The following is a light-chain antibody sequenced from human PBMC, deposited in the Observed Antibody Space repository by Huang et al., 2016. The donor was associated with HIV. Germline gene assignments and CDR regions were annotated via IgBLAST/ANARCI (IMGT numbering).Light chain of an antibody. Sequence: IVMTQSPLSLPVTPGEPASISCRSSPSLLRSNGYNYLDWYLQRPGQAPQLLIYLASNRASGVPDRFSGSGSGKNFTLKISRVEADDLGTYYCMQGLQTPGDTFGPGTKVDIK. V-gene: IGKV2-28*01. CDR1: PSLLRSNGYNY. CDR2: LAS. CDR3: MQGLQTPGDT. J-gene: IGKJ3*01.